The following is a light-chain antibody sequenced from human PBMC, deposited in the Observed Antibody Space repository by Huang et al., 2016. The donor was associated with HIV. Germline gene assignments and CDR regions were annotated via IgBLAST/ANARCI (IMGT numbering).Light chain of an antibody. J-gene: IGKJ4*01. Sequence: DIVLTQSPGSLTVSLGGRATVRCKSSHSLLHSDNKNYLAWYQLKTGQSPKLLIYWSSTRESGVPDRFSGDGSGSNFTLTINNLQAEDVAIYYCQQFFTTPLTFGGGTKVEI. V-gene: IGKV4-1*01. CDR3: QQFFTTPLT. CDR2: WSS. CDR1: HSLLHSDNKNY.